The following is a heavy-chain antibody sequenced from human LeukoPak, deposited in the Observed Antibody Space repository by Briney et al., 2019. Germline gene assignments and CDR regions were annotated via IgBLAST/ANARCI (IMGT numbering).Heavy chain of an antibody. Sequence: GGSLRLSCAASGFSFTAYSMNWVRQAPGRGLEWISYIGPGGDIYYADSVTGRFTVSRDTAKNPLYLQMNGLRVEDTAVYYCARRFDSWGQGTLVTVSS. CDR3: ARRFDS. V-gene: IGHV3-48*01. CDR1: GFSFTAYS. CDR2: IGPGGDI. J-gene: IGHJ4*02.